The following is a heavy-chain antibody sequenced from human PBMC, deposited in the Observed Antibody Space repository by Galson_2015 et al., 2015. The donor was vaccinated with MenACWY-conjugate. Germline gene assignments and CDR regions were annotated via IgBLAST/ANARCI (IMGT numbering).Heavy chain of an antibody. Sequence: ALVKPTQTLTLTCTFSGFSLSTYEMCIYWVRQPPGKTLEWLARIGWRDNKDYTTSLKTRLTISKDTSTNQVVLTMTNVDPVDTATYYCARMHIALDATDAFDIWGQGTMVTVSS. V-gene: IGHV2-70*11. CDR3: ARMHIALDATDAFDI. CDR1: GFSLSTYEMC. D-gene: IGHD6-19*01. CDR2: IGWRDNK. J-gene: IGHJ3*02.